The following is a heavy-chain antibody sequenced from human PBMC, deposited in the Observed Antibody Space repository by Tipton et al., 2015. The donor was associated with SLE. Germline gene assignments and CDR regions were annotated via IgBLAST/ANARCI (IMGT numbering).Heavy chain of an antibody. D-gene: IGHD5-12*01. CDR1: GFTFSDYW. CDR3: ARGGYSGYDYGY. CDR2: INGDESST. V-gene: IGHV3-74*01. J-gene: IGHJ4*02. Sequence: SLRLSCAASGFTFSDYWMHWVRQAPGKGLVWVSRINGDESSTSYADSVRGRFTISRDNAKNTLYLQMNSLRAEDTAVYYCARGGYSGYDYGYWGQGTLVTVSS.